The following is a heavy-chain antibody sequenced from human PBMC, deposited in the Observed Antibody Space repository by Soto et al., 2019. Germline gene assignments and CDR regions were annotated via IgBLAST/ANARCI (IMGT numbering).Heavy chain of an antibody. CDR2: IIPVFGTA. CDR1: GGTFSSFL. Sequence: QVQLIQSGAEVKTPGSSVKVSCKASGGTFSSFLMGWVRQAPGQGLEWMGEIIPVFGTATYSQKFQGRVTITADDSTSTVYMELSGLKSEDTAVYYCILDCTSMSCYGYLGVDVWGQGTTVTVAS. CDR3: ILDCTSMSCYGYLGVDV. D-gene: IGHD5-18*01. J-gene: IGHJ6*02. V-gene: IGHV1-69*01.